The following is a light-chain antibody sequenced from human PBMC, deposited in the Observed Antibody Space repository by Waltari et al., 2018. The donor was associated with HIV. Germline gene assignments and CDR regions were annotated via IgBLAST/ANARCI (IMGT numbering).Light chain of an antibody. CDR1: QDIIKY. J-gene: IGKJ4*01. CDR3: QQYDNLPLT. Sequence: DIQMTQSPSSLSASVRDRVTITCQASQDIIKYLNWYQQKPGKAPKLLIYAASNLETGVPVMFSGGGAGTDFTITISSLQPEDIATYYCQQYDNLPLTFGGGTKVEI. V-gene: IGKV1-33*01. CDR2: AAS.